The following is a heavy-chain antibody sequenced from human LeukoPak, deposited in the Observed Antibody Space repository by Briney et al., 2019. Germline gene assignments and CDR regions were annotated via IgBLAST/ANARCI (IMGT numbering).Heavy chain of an antibody. V-gene: IGHV1-8*01. Sequence: ASVKVSCKASGYTFTSYDINWVRQATGQGLEWKGWMNPNSGNTGYAQKFQGRVTMTRNTSISTAYMELSSLRSEDTAVYYCARAPSITGTTPPGYWGQGTLVTVSS. CDR1: GYTFTSYD. J-gene: IGHJ4*02. CDR3: ARAPSITGTTPPGY. D-gene: IGHD1-7*01. CDR2: MNPNSGNT.